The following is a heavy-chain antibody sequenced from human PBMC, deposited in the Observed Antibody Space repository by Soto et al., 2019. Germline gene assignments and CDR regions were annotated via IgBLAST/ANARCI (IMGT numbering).Heavy chain of an antibody. CDR3: ARRGSGSYCDY. CDR1: GFTFSSYA. D-gene: IGHD1-26*01. CDR2: ISGSGGST. J-gene: IGHJ4*02. V-gene: IGHV3-23*01. Sequence: EVQLLESGGGLVQPGGSLRLSCAASGFTFSSYAMRWVRQAPGKGLEWVSAISGSGGSTYYADSVKGRFTISRDNSKNTLYLQMNSLIAEDTDVYYCARRGSGSYCDYWGEGTLVTVSS.